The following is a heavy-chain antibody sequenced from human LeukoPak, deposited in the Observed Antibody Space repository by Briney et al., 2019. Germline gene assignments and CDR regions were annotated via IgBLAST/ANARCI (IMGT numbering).Heavy chain of an antibody. J-gene: IGHJ4*02. CDR3: ARHEGGNLDFDY. CDR1: GGSISSYY. V-gene: IGHV4-59*08. D-gene: IGHD4-23*01. CDR2: IYDRGST. Sequence: SETLSLTCTVSGGSISSYYWSWIRQPPGKGLEWIGNIYDRGSTKYNPSLKSRVTISVDTSKNQFSLNLSSVTAADTAVYYCARHEGGNLDFDYWGQGTLVTVSS.